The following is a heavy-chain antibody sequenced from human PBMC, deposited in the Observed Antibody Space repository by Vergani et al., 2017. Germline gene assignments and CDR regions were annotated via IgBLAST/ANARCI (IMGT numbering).Heavy chain of an antibody. CDR3: AKDATIAVAGSFHYYYYGMDV. J-gene: IGHJ6*02. CDR1: GYTFTSYW. CDR2: IYPGDSDT. V-gene: IGHV5-51*03. Sequence: EVQLVQSGAEVKKPGESLKISCKGSGYTFTSYWIGWVRQMPGKGLEWMGIIYPGDSDTRYSPSFQGQVTISADKSISTAYLQWSSLKASDTAMYYCAKDATIAVAGSFHYYYYGMDVWGQGTTVTVSS. D-gene: IGHD6-19*01.